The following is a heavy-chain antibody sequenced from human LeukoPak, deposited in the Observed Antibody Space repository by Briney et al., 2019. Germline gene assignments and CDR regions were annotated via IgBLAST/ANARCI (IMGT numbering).Heavy chain of an antibody. CDR2: IYTSGST. CDR3: ARGPGAMIFLRS. CDR1: GGSISSGSYY. D-gene: IGHD3-22*01. V-gene: IGHV4-61*02. J-gene: IGHJ5*02. Sequence: SQTLSLTCTVSGGSISSGSYYWSWIRQPAGKGLEWIGRIYTSGSTNYNPSLKSRVTISVDTSKNQSSLKLSSVTAADPAVYYCARGPGAMIFLRSWGQGTLVTVSS.